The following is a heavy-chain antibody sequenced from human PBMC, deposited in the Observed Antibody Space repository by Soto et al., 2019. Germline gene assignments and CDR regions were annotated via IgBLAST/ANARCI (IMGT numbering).Heavy chain of an antibody. CDR2: VSDRGDSI. D-gene: IGHD3-3*01. CDR1: GFAFSSYG. Sequence: QTGGSLRLSCAASGFAFSSYGMSWVRQAPGKGLEWVSGVSDRGDSIYYADSVKGRFTISRDNSRNTVYLQINSLRAEDTAIYYCAKVFSRGRILEWLQGFNYWGQGTLVTVSS. J-gene: IGHJ4*02. CDR3: AKVFSRGRILEWLQGFNY. V-gene: IGHV3-23*01.